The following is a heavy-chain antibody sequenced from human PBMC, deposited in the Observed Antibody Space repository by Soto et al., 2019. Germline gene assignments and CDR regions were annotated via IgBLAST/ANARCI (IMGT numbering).Heavy chain of an antibody. CDR1: GFTFSSYA. J-gene: IGHJ4*02. Sequence: EVQLLESGGGLAQPEGSLRLSCAASGFTFSSYAMNWVRQTPGKGLEWVSAISGSGGSTYYADSVKGRFTISRDNSKNRLYLQMNSLRAEDTAVYYCAKEVDSSGYSKFDYWGQGTLVTVSS. D-gene: IGHD3-22*01. CDR2: ISGSGGST. CDR3: AKEVDSSGYSKFDY. V-gene: IGHV3-23*01.